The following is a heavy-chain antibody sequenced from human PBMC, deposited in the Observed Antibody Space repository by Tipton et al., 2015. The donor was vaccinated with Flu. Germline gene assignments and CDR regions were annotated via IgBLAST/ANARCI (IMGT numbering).Heavy chain of an antibody. CDR1: GYSISSGYY. Sequence: TLSLTCTVSGYSISSGYYWGWIRQPPGKGLEWIGSIYHSGSTYYNPSLKSRVTISVDTSKNQFSLKLSSVTAADTAVYYCARSVSIIKGRDDYNQPYYFDYWGQGTLVTVSS. CDR3: ARSVSIIKGRDDYNQPYYFDY. J-gene: IGHJ4*02. CDR2: IYHSGST. V-gene: IGHV4-38-2*02. D-gene: IGHD5-24*01.